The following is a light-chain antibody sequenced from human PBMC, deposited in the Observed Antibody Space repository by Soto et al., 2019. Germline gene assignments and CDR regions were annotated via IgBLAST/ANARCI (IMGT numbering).Light chain of an antibody. CDR2: GAS. Sequence: EIVLTQSPGTLSLSPGERATLSCRASQSVSSSYLAWYQQKPGQAPRLLIYGASSRATGIPDRFSGSGSGTNFTLTIISLEAEDFVVYYCQQYGSSPPWTFGQGTKVEIK. CDR1: QSVSSSY. CDR3: QQYGSSPPWT. V-gene: IGKV3-20*01. J-gene: IGKJ1*01.